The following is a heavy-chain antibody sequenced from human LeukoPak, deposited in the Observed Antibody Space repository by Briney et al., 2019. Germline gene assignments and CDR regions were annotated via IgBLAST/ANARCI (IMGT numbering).Heavy chain of an antibody. CDR1: GGSISSYY. J-gene: IGHJ6*02. CDR2: IYYSGRT. Sequence: PSETLSLTCTVSGGSISSYYWSWIRQPPGKGLEWIGYIYYSGRTNYNPPLKSRVTISVDTSKNEISLKLSSVTAADTAFYYCARDVGGNSPRYYYGLDVWGQGTTVTVSS. CDR3: ARDVGGNSPRYYYGLDV. D-gene: IGHD4-23*01. V-gene: IGHV4-59*01.